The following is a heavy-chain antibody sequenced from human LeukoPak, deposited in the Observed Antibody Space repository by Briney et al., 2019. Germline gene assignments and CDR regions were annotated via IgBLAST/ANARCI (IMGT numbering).Heavy chain of an antibody. Sequence: GASVKVSCKASGYTFTGYYMHWVRQAPGQGLEWMGWINPNNGGTNYAQKFQGRVTMTRDTSISTAYMEVSRLRSDDTAVYYCARANSSGYRYYFDYWGQGTLVTVSS. CDR2: INPNNGGT. V-gene: IGHV1-2*02. CDR1: GYTFTGYY. D-gene: IGHD3-22*01. CDR3: ARANSSGYRYYFDY. J-gene: IGHJ4*02.